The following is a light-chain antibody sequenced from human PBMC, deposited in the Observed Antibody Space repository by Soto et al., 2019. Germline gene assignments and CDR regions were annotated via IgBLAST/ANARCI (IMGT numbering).Light chain of an antibody. J-gene: IGLJ3*02. V-gene: IGLV2-14*01. CDR1: SSDVGGYDY. CDR2: DVS. Sequence: QSALTQPASVSGSPGQSITISCTGTSSDVGGYDYVSWYQQHPGKAPKLMIYDVSYRPSGVSNRFSGSKSDNTASLTISGLQAEDEADYYCSSYSGSNTLVVFGGGTQLTVL. CDR3: SSYSGSNTLVV.